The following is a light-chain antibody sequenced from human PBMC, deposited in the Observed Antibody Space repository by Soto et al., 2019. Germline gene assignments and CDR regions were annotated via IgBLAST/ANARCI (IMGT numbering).Light chain of an antibody. CDR3: QQRVFRVT. Sequence: EIVLTQSPATLSLSPGDRASLSCRASQSVSTYLAWYQQKPGQAPRLLIYDSSNRAAGIPARFSGSGSGTDFTLTISILESEDFAVYYCQQRVFRVTFGGGTKVEIK. CDR1: QSVSTY. V-gene: IGKV3-11*01. CDR2: DSS. J-gene: IGKJ4*01.